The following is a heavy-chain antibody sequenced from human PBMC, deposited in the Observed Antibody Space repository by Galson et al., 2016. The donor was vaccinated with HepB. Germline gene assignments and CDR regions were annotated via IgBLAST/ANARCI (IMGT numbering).Heavy chain of an antibody. CDR2: IWYDGSKN. CDR1: GFIFNNYG. CDR3: ARGDGTSQRGELPH. J-gene: IGHJ1*01. Sequence: SMRLSCAASGFIFNNYGIHWVRQAPRKGLEGVAVIWYDGSKNVYADSVKGRFTISREDPKNTVYLQMSSLRVEDTAVYYCARGDGTSQRGELPHWGPGTLVTVSS. D-gene: IGHD3-16*01. V-gene: IGHV3-33*01.